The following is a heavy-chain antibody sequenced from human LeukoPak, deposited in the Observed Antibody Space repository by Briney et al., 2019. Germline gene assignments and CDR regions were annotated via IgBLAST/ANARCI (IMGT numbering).Heavy chain of an antibody. CDR3: ARLDTHDRIGYYYGMDV. J-gene: IGHJ6*02. V-gene: IGHV5-51*01. CDR2: IYPGDSDT. D-gene: IGHD5-18*01. Sequence: GESLKISCKGSGYSFTSYWIGWVRQMPGKGLEWMGIIYPGDSDTRYSPSFQGQVTTSADKSISTAYLQWSSLKATDTAMYYCARLDTHDRIGYYYGMDVWGQGTTVTVSS. CDR1: GYSFTSYW.